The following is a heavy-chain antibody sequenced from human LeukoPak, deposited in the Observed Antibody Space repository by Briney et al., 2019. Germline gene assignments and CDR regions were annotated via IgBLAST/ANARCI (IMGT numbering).Heavy chain of an antibody. CDR3: AKAGSVAGTGGAADY. Sequence: GGSLRLSCAASGFTFDDYAMHWVRQAPGKGLEWVSGISWNSGNIGYADSVKGRFTISRDNAENSLYLQMNSLRAEDTALYYCAKAGSVAGTGGAADYWGQGTLVTVSS. D-gene: IGHD6-19*01. CDR2: ISWNSGNI. V-gene: IGHV3-9*01. J-gene: IGHJ4*02. CDR1: GFTFDDYA.